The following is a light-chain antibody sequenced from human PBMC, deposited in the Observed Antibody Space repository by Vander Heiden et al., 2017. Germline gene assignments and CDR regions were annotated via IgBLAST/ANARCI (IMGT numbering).Light chain of an antibody. CDR3: QSYDSSLEV. J-gene: IGLJ3*02. Sequence: QSVLTHPPSVAGAPGQRVTISCTGSSSNIGAGYDVHWYQQLPGTAPKLLIYGNSNRPSGVPDRFSGSKSGTSASLAITGLQAEDEADYYCQSYDSSLEVFGGGTKLTVL. CDR1: SSNIGAGYD. V-gene: IGLV1-40*01. CDR2: GNS.